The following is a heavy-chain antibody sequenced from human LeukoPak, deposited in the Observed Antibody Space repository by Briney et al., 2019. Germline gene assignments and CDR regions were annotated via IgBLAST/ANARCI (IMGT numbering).Heavy chain of an antibody. D-gene: IGHD1-1*01. V-gene: IGHV4-59*01. CDR1: GGSITSYY. J-gene: IGHJ6*03. CDR2: IYYSGST. CDR3: ARGYDSYYYYYMDV. Sequence: PSETLSLTCTVSGGSITSYYWSWIRQPPGKGLEWIGYIYYSGSTNYNPSLKSRVTISVDKSKNRFSLKLSSVTAADTAVYYCARGYDSYYYYYMDVWGKGTTVTISS.